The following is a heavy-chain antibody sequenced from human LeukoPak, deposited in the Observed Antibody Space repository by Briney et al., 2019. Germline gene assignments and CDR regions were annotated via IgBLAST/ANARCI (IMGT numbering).Heavy chain of an antibody. CDR3: ARDSGRYSSSWPGYNWFDP. Sequence: SETLSLTCTVSGGSISSSSYYWGWIRQPPGKGLEWIGSIYYSGSTYYNPSLKSRVTISVDTSKNQFSLKLSSVTAADTAVYYCARDSGRYSSSWPGYNWFDPWGQGTLVTVSS. D-gene: IGHD6-13*01. J-gene: IGHJ5*02. CDR1: GGSISSSSYY. CDR2: IYYSGST. V-gene: IGHV4-39*07.